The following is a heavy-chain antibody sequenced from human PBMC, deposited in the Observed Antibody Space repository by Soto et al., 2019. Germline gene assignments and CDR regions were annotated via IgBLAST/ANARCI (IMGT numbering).Heavy chain of an antibody. Sequence: SETLSLTCAVYGGSFSGYYWSWIRQPPGKGLEWIGEINHSGSTNYNPSLKSRVTISVDTSKNQFSLKLSSVTAADTAVYYCARGWGYYGSGSYVPYYYYGMDVWGQGTPVTVSS. V-gene: IGHV4-34*01. CDR2: INHSGST. CDR3: ARGWGYYGSGSYVPYYYYGMDV. D-gene: IGHD3-10*01. J-gene: IGHJ6*02. CDR1: GGSFSGYY.